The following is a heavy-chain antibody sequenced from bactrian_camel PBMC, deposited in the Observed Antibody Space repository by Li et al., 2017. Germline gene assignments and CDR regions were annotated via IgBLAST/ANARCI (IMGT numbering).Heavy chain of an antibody. J-gene: IGHJ4*01. D-gene: IGHD4*01. Sequence: HVQLVESGGGSVRPGGSLRLACAVSGYTHDTFCMGWYRQADGKEREEVASIEDMGKITYADSVNGRFTISKDSAKNTLYLQMDNLQPEVTAMYYCAAGHCAGGHCACSLSLYDYVDWGQQGTQVTVS. CDR1: GYTHDTFC. V-gene: IGHV3S55*01. CDR2: IEDMGKI.